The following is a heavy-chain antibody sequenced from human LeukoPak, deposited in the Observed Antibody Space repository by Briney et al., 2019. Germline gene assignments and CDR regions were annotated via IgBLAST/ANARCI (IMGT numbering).Heavy chain of an antibody. J-gene: IGHJ3*02. V-gene: IGHV1-46*01. CDR2: INPSGGST. D-gene: IGHD3-22*01. CDR3: ARDLYYDSSGSDEFDI. CDR1: GYTFTSYY. Sequence: ASVKVSCKASGYTFTSYYMHWMRQAPGQGLEWMGIINPSGGSTSYAQKFQGRVTMTMAMSTSTVYMELSSLRSEDTAVYYCARDLYYDSSGSDEFDIWGQGTMVTVSS.